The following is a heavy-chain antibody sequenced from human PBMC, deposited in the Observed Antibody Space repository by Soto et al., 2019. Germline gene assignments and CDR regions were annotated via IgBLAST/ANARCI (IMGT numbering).Heavy chain of an antibody. J-gene: IGHJ3*02. V-gene: IGHV1-18*01. D-gene: IGHD1-7*01. CDR2: ISAYNGNT. CDR1: GYTFTSYG. Sequence: ASVKVSCKASGYTFTSYGISWVRQAPGQGLEWMGWISAYNGNTNYARKLQGRVTMTTDTSTSTAYMGLRSLRSDDTAVYYCARDIHKYNWNYVGAFDIWGQGTMVTVSS. CDR3: ARDIHKYNWNYVGAFDI.